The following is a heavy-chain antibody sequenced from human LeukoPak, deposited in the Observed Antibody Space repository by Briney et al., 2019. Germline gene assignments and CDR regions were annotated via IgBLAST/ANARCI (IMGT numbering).Heavy chain of an antibody. V-gene: IGHV1-69*05. J-gene: IGHJ4*02. CDR3: ARGKYSSSPGSFDY. CDR1: GGTFSSYA. CDR2: IIPIFGTA. Sequence: GASVKVSCKASGGTFSSYAISWVRQAPGQGLEWMGGIIPIFGTANYAQKFQGRVTITTDESTSPAYMELSSLRSEDTAVYYCARGKYSSSPGSFDYWGQGTLVTVSS. D-gene: IGHD6-6*01.